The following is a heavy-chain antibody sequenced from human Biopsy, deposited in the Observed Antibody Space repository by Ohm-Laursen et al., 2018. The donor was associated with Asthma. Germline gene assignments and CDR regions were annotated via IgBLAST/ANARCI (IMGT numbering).Heavy chain of an antibody. J-gene: IGHJ4*02. CDR1: PGSINDYY. V-gene: IGHV4-59*01. CDR2: VHSTGST. D-gene: IGHD6-13*01. CDR3: ARATSTWSQSGPHYFDH. Sequence: GTLSLTCTVSPGSINDYYWNWIRQFPGRGLEWIGYVHSTGSTRFNPSLKSRLTISVDTSVDQVSLKLTSVTAAYTAVYYCARATSTWSQSGPHYFDHWGQGTLVTVSS.